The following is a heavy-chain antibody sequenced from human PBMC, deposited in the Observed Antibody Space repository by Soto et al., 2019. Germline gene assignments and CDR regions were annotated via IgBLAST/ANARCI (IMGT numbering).Heavy chain of an antibody. Sequence: QPGGSLRLSCAASGFTFSSYGMHWVRQAPGKGLEWVAVISYDGSNKYYADSVKGRFTISRDNSKNTLYLQMNSLRAEDTAVYYCAAGSGSYYTLGYWGQGTLVTVSS. J-gene: IGHJ4*02. CDR2: ISYDGSNK. V-gene: IGHV3-30*03. CDR1: GFTFSSYG. CDR3: AAGSGSYYTLGY. D-gene: IGHD3-10*01.